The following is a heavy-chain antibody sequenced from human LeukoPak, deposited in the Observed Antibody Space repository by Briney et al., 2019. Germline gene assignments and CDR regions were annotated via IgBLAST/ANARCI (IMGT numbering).Heavy chain of an antibody. CDR3: AREGTVAGTYFDY. Sequence: ASVKVSCKASGYTFTGYYMHWVRQAPGQGLEWMGWINPNSGGTSYAQKFQGRVTMTRDTSISTAYMELSRLRSDDTAVYYCAREGTVAGTYFDYWGQGTLVTVSS. D-gene: IGHD6-19*01. V-gene: IGHV1-2*02. CDR2: INPNSGGT. CDR1: GYTFTGYY. J-gene: IGHJ4*02.